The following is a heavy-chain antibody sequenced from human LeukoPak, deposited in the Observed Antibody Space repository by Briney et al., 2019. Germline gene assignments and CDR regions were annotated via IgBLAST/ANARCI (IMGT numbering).Heavy chain of an antibody. CDR3: ARWNSGSWSTDY. J-gene: IGHJ4*02. V-gene: IGHV4-59*01. CDR1: GGSISSYY. CDR2: IYNSGTT. Sequence: SETLSLTCTVSGGSISSYYWSWIRQPPGKGLEWIGNIYNSGTTNYNPSLKSRVTISIDTSKNQFSLKLSSVTAADMAVYFCARWNSGSWSTDYWGQGTLVTVSS. D-gene: IGHD1-26*01.